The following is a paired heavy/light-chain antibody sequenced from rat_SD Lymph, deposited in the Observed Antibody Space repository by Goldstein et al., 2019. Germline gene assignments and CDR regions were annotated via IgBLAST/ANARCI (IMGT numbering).Heavy chain of an antibody. V-gene: IGHV5-31*01. CDR3: TRDRDSGYVMDA. J-gene: IGHJ4*01. CDR2: ITNTGGNT. D-gene: IGHD4-3*01. CDR1: GFTFNNYW. Sequence: EVQLVESGGGLVQPGRSLKLSCVASGFTFNNYWMTWIRQAPGKGLEWVASITNTGGNTYYPDSVKGRFTISRDNAKSTLYLQMNSLRSEDTATYYCTRDRDSGYVMDAWGQGASVTVSS.
Light chain of an antibody. CDR1: QSLLDSDGDTY. Sequence: DVVLTQTPPTLSATIGQSVSISCRSSQSLLDSDGDTYLNWFLQRPGQSPQLLIYSVSNLESGVPNRFSGSGSETDFTLKISGVEAEDLGFYYCMQATHAPLTFGSGTKLEIK. CDR2: SVS. J-gene: IGKJ5*01. CDR3: MQATHAPLT. V-gene: IGKV2S27*01.